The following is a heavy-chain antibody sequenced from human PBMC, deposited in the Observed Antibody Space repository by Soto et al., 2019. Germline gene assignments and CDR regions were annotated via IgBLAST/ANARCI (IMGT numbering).Heavy chain of an antibody. CDR2: VSGSGGST. D-gene: IGHD1-26*01. J-gene: IGHJ6*02. Sequence: LRLSCAASRFTFSSYAMSWVRQAPGKGLEWISAVSGSGGSTYYADSVKGRFTISRDNAKNSLYLQMNSLRDEDTAVYYCARDRAGAQYGLDVWGQGTTVTVSS. V-gene: IGHV3-23*01. CDR1: RFTFSSYA. CDR3: ARDRAGAQYGLDV.